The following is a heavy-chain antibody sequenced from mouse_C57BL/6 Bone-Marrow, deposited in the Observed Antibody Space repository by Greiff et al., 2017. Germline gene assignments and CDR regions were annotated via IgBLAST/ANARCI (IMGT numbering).Heavy chain of an antibody. D-gene: IGHD2-12*01. J-gene: IGHJ4*01. Sequence: QVQLQQPGAELVKPGASVKMSCKASGYTFTSYWITWVKQRPGQGLEWIGDIYPGSGSTNYNEKFKSKATLTVDTSSSTAYMQLSSLTSEDSAVYYCARRGLPYCYDDAMDYWGQGTSVTVSA. CDR1: GYTFTSYW. CDR3: ARRGLPYCYDDAMDY. V-gene: IGHV1-55*01. CDR2: IYPGSGST.